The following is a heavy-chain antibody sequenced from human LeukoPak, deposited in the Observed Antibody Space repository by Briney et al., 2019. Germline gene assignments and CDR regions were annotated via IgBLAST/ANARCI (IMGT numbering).Heavy chain of an antibody. CDR1: GFMFTSYW. V-gene: IGHV3-7*01. D-gene: IGHD3-16*01. CDR2: INQDGSAK. Sequence: GGSLRLSCAASGFMFTSYWMGWVRQAPGKGLEWVANINQDGSAKYYVDSVKGRFTISRDNAKNSLFLQMNSLRAEDTAVYFCARATWGPNYYYYMDVWGKGTTVTISS. J-gene: IGHJ6*03. CDR3: ARATWGPNYYYYMDV.